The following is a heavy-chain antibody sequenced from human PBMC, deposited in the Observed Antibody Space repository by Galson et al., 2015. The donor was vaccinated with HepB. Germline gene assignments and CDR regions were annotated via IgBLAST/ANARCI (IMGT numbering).Heavy chain of an antibody. CDR3: ARDKDGYNNPYYDF. D-gene: IGHD5-24*01. CDR2: ITPVLGIT. J-gene: IGHJ4*02. CDR1: GGTFSSYT. Sequence: SVKVSCKASGGTFSSYTISWVRQAPGQGLEWMGGITPVLGITDYAQKFQGRVTIIADKSTNIAYMELRSLRSEDTAVYYCARDKDGYNNPYYDFWGQGTLDTVSS. V-gene: IGHV1-69*10.